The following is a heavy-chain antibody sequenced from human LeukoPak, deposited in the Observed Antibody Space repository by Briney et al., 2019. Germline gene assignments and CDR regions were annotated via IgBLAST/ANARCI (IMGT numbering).Heavy chain of an antibody. Sequence: GRSLRLSCAAPGFTFSSFAMHWVRQAPAKGVGWVADIWYNGSNKYYAESVKGRFTISRDNSKNMLYLQLNSLRAEDTAVYHCSRGGYGDYNNWFDPWGQGTLVIVSS. D-gene: IGHD4-17*01. CDR3: SRGGYGDYNNWFDP. V-gene: IGHV3-33*01. CDR2: IWYNGSNK. J-gene: IGHJ5*02. CDR1: GFTFSSFA.